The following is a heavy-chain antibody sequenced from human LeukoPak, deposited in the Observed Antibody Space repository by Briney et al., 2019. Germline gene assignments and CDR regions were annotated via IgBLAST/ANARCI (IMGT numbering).Heavy chain of an antibody. CDR3: ARDFGRYGSGNPNNWFDP. Sequence: AGGTLRLSCAASGFTFSTYGMNWVRQAPGKGLEWVSGISPSGDITYYADSVMGRFSISRDNPKSTVSLQMSSLRAEDTAVYYCARDFGRYGSGNPNNWFDPWGQGTLVTVSS. CDR2: ISPSGDIT. D-gene: IGHD3-10*01. CDR1: GFTFSTYG. V-gene: IGHV3-23*01. J-gene: IGHJ5*02.